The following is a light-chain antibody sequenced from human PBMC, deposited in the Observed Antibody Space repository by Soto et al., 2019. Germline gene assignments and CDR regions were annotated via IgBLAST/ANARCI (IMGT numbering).Light chain of an antibody. CDR1: QGIGNA. CDR3: LQDINYPWT. J-gene: IGKJ1*01. V-gene: IGKV1-6*01. CDR2: GAS. Sequence: AVQMTQSPSSLSASVGDRLTISCRASQGIGNALGWYQQKPGKPPKXXIYGASNLQSGVPPRFSGSGSGTDFTLAISSLQTEDSATYYCLQDINYPWTFGQGTKVDIK.